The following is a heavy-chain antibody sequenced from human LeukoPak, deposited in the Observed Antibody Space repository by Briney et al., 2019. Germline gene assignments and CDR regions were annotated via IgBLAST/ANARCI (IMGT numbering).Heavy chain of an antibody. Sequence: ASVKVSCKASGGTFSSYAISWVRQAPEQGLEWMGRIIPILGIANYAQKFQGRVTITADKSTSTAYMELSSLRSEDTAVYYCARSRNTGHSPYYFDYWGQGTLVTVSS. J-gene: IGHJ4*02. CDR1: GGTFSSYA. CDR3: ARSRNTGHSPYYFDY. CDR2: IIPILGIA. V-gene: IGHV1-69*04. D-gene: IGHD2-8*02.